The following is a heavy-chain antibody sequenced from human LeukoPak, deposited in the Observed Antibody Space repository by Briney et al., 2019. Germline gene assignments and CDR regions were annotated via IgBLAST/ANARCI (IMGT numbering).Heavy chain of an antibody. J-gene: IGHJ6*03. V-gene: IGHV3-15*01. Sequence: GGSLRLSCAASGFTFSNAWMSWVRQAPGKGLEWVGRIKSKTDGGTTDYAAPVKGRFTISRDDSKNTLYLQMNSLKTEDTAVYYCAKVDSSSWERYYYYMDVWGKGTTVTVSS. CDR2: IKSKTDGGTT. D-gene: IGHD6-13*01. CDR3: AKVDSSSWERYYYYMDV. CDR1: GFTFSNAW.